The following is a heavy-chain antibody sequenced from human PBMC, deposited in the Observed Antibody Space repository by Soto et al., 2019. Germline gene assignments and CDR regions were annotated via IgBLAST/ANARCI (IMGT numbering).Heavy chain of an antibody. Sequence: EVQLVESGGGLVQPGGSLRLSCAASGFTFSSYWMHWVRQAPGKGLVWVSRINSDGSSTSYADSVKGRFTISRDNAKNTLYLQMNSLRAEDTAVYYCARGGRSDYDFWSGYLKYYGSGSYYSYYYYYMDVWGKGTTVTVSS. J-gene: IGHJ6*03. V-gene: IGHV3-74*01. CDR1: GFTFSSYW. D-gene: IGHD3-10*01. CDR3: ARGGRSDYDFWSGYLKYYGSGSYYSYYYYYMDV. CDR2: INSDGSST.